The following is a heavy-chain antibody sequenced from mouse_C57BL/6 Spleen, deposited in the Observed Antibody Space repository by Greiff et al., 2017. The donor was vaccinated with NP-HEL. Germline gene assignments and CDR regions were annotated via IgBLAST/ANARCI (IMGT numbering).Heavy chain of an antibody. V-gene: IGHV1-64*01. CDR3: ARPYGSPYYAMDY. D-gene: IGHD1-1*01. J-gene: IGHJ4*01. CDR2: IHPNSGST. CDR1: GYTFTSYW. Sequence: QVQLQQPGAELVKPGASVKLSCKASGYTFTSYWMHWVKQRPGQGLEWIGMIHPNSGSTNYNEKFKSKATLPVDKSSSTAYMQLSSLTSEDSAVYYCARPYGSPYYAMDYWGQGTSVTVSS.